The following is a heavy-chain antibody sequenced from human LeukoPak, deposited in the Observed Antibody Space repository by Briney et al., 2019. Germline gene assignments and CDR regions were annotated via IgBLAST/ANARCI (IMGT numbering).Heavy chain of an antibody. CDR2: IYYTGST. V-gene: IGHV4-59*08. CDR1: GGSINNYY. CDR3: ARFSQYYDSPTHYLDY. D-gene: IGHD2/OR15-2a*01. J-gene: IGHJ4*02. Sequence: SETLSLTCTVSGGSINNYYWSWVRQPPGAGLEWLAYIYYTGSTNYNPSLKTRLTISVDTSKNLFSLRLNSVTAADTAVYYCARFSQYYDSPTHYLDYWGQGTLVTVSS.